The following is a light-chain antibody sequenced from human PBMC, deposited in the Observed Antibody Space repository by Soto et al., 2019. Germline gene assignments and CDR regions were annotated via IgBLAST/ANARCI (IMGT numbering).Light chain of an antibody. V-gene: IGKV3-20*01. Sequence: EIVLTQSPGTLSLSPGERATLSCTASQSVGSRFLAWYQQKPGQAPRLLIYGASSRATGIPDRFSGSGSGTDFTLTISRLEPEDFEVYYCQHYGGSPFTLGPGTKVDI. J-gene: IGKJ3*01. CDR2: GAS. CDR1: QSVGSRF. CDR3: QHYGGSPFT.